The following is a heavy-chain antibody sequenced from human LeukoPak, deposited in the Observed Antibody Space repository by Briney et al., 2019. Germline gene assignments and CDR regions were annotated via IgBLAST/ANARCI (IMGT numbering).Heavy chain of an antibody. V-gene: IGHV3-30*02. J-gene: IGHJ4*02. Sequence: GGSLRLSCAASGFTFSSYGMHWVRQAPGKGLEWVAFIRYDGSNKYYADSVKGRFTISRDNSKNTLYLQMNGLRAEDTAVYYCAKESIHSSSWPFDYWGQGTLVTVSS. CDR3: AKESIHSSSWPFDY. D-gene: IGHD6-13*01. CDR2: IRYDGSNK. CDR1: GFTFSSYG.